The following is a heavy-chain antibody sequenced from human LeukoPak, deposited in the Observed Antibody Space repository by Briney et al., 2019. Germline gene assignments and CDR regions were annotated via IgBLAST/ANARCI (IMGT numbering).Heavy chain of an antibody. J-gene: IGHJ5*02. CDR2: VSGSGGST. V-gene: IGHV3-23*01. CDR3: VKRTDVLTGYYNA. CDR1: GFTFSSYA. Sequence: NPGGALSLSCAASGFTFSSYAMSWVRQASGKGLEWVSHVSGSGGSTYYADSVKGRFTISRDNSKNALCLQMNSLRGDDTAVYYCVKRTDVLTGYYNAWGLGTLVTVSS. D-gene: IGHD3-9*01.